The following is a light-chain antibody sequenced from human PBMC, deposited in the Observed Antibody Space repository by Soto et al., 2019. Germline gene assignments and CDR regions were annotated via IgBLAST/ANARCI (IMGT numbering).Light chain of an antibody. CDR2: ASS. CDR3: QLYGISPH. CDR1: QSVSSN. J-gene: IGKJ5*01. Sequence: NLSVSPGERATPSCRASQSVSSNLAWYQHKPGQAPRLLIYASSNRATGIPDRFSGSASGTDFTLTINRLEPEDFAVYYCQLYGISPHFGQGTRLEIK. V-gene: IGKV3-20*01.